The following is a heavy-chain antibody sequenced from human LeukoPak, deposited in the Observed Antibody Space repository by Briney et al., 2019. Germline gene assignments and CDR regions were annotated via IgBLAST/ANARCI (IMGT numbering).Heavy chain of an antibody. CDR2: IIPIFGTA. V-gene: IGHV1-69*05. D-gene: IGHD5-24*01. Sequence: ASVKVSCKASGGTFSSYAISWVRQAPGQGLEWMGGIIPIFGTANYAQTFQGRVTMTRDMSTSTVSMELSSLRSEDTAVYYCARDGGDGYKANWFDTWGQGTLVTVS. J-gene: IGHJ5*02. CDR3: ARDGGDGYKANWFDT. CDR1: GGTFSSYA.